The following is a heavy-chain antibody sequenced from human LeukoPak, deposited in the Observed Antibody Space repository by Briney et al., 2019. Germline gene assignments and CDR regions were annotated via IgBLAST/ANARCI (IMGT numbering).Heavy chain of an antibody. CDR1: GFTFSSYA. J-gene: IGHJ5*02. CDR2: ISGSGGSA. D-gene: IGHD2-2*01. Sequence: GGSLRLSCAASGFTFSSYAMSWVRQAPGKGLEWVSAISGSGGSAYYADSVKGRFTISRDNSKNTLYLQMNSLRAEDTAVYYCAKDLTDQLLWKRFDPWGQGTLVTVSS. V-gene: IGHV3-23*01. CDR3: AKDLTDQLLWKRFDP.